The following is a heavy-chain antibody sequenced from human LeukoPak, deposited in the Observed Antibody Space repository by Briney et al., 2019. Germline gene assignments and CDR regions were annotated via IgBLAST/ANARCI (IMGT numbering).Heavy chain of an antibody. CDR3: ARPISSNLLQSPSYFDS. J-gene: IGHJ4*02. D-gene: IGHD6-13*01. CDR2: IYPDNSNA. V-gene: IGHV5-51*01. Sequence: GESLKISCKGFGYIFPDYWIGWVRQMPGKGLEWMGIIYPDNSNARYNPSFQGQVTISADKSISTAYLQWGSLKASDTAMYYCARPISSNLLQSPSYFDSWGQGTLVIVSS. CDR1: GYIFPDYW.